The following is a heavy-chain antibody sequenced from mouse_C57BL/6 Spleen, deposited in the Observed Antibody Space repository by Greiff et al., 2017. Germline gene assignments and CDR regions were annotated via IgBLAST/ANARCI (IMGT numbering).Heavy chain of an antibody. CDR3: AREGNYYGSSPFDD. J-gene: IGHJ2*01. Sequence: VKLMESGPELVKPGASVKISCKASGYAFSSSWMNWVKQRPGKGLEWIGRIYPGDGDTNYNGKFKGKATLTADKSSSTAYMQLSSLTSEDSAVYFGAREGNYYGSSPFDDWGKGTTLTVSS. CDR2: IYPGDGDT. V-gene: IGHV1-82*01. D-gene: IGHD1-1*01. CDR1: GYAFSSSW.